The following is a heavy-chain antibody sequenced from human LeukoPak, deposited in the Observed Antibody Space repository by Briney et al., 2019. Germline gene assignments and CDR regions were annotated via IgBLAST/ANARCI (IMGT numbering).Heavy chain of an antibody. CDR1: GGSISSGGYY. J-gene: IGHJ5*02. Sequence: SETLSLTCTVSGGSISSGGYYRSWIRQHPGKGLEWIGYIYYSGSTYYNPSLKSRVTISVDTSKNQFSLKLSSVTAADTAVYYCARSLPSETAMAALWFDPWGQGTLVTVSS. V-gene: IGHV4-31*03. D-gene: IGHD5-18*01. CDR3: ARSLPSETAMAALWFDP. CDR2: IYYSGST.